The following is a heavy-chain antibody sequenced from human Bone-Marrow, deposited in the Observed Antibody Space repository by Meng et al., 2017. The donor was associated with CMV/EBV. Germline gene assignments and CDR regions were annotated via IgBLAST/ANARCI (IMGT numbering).Heavy chain of an antibody. J-gene: IGHJ4*02. V-gene: IGHV1-69*05. CDR2: IIPIFGTA. D-gene: IGHD3-22*01. Sequence: SVKVFCKASGGTFSSYAISWVRQAPGQGLEWMGGIIPIFGTANYAQKFQGRVTITTDESTSTAYMELSSLRSEDTAVYYCQTRDYYDSSGCAYWGQEHLVNIYS. CDR1: GGTFSSYA. CDR3: QTRDYYDSSGCAY.